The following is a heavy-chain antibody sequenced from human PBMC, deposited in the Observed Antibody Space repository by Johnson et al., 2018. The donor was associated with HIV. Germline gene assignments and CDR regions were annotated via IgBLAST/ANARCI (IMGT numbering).Heavy chain of an antibody. D-gene: IGHD5-12*01. Sequence: EQLVESGGGVVQPGRSLRLSCAASGFTFSSYAMHWVRQAPGKGLEWVAIISYDGSDKFYADSVKGRFTISRDNAKNSLYLQTTSLRAEDTAVYYCARGRPAKWLRSNDDAFDIWGQGTMVTVSS. J-gene: IGHJ3*02. V-gene: IGHV3-30*04. CDR3: ARGRPAKWLRSNDDAFDI. CDR1: GFTFSSYA. CDR2: ISYDGSDK.